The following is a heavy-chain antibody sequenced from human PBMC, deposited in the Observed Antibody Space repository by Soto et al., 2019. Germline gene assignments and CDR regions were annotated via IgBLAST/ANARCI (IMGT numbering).Heavy chain of an antibody. D-gene: IGHD3-22*01. Sequence: QVQLVQSGAEVKKPGSSVKVSCKASGGTFSSYAISWVRQAPGQGLEWMGGIIPIFGTANYAQKFQGRVTITADESTSTAYMELSSLRSEDTAVYYCARVVGRDNNEDYYDSSGYLDYWGQGPLVTVSS. V-gene: IGHV1-69*01. CDR1: GGTFSSYA. CDR2: IIPIFGTA. CDR3: ARVVGRDNNEDYYDSSGYLDY. J-gene: IGHJ4*02.